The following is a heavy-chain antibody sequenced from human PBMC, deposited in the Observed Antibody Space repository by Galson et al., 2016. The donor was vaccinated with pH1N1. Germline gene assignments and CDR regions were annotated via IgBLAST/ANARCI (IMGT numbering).Heavy chain of an antibody. D-gene: IGHD3-22*01. J-gene: IGHJ4*02. CDR1: GFSITNRGEA. Sequence: PALVKPTQTLTLTCIFSGFSITNRGEAVGWIRQPPGKALEWLALVYWDDDKFYSRSLQSRLTITKDTSKNQVVLRMTNMDPVDTGTYYCAHLYYYDTSGFYRYFDYWGQGILVTVS. CDR3: AHLYYYDTSGFYRYFDY. V-gene: IGHV2-5*02. CDR2: VYWDDDK.